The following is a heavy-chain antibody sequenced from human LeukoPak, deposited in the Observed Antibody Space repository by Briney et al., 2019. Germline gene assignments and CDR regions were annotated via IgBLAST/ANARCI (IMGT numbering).Heavy chain of an antibody. J-gene: IGHJ4*02. D-gene: IGHD3-22*01. Sequence: SETLSLTCAVYGGSFSGYYWSWIRQPPGKGLEWIGEINHSGSTNYNPSLKSRVTISVDTPKNQFSLKLSSVTAADTAVYYCARGFTRYYYDSSGHYYFDYWGQGTLATVSS. CDR1: GGSFSGYY. CDR3: ARGFTRYYYDSSGHYYFDY. V-gene: IGHV4-34*01. CDR2: INHSGST.